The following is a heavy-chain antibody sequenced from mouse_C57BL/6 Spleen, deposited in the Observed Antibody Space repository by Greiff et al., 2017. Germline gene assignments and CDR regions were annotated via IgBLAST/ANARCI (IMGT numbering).Heavy chain of an antibody. Sequence: QVQLQQSGPGLVQPSQSLSITCTVSGFSFTSYGVHWVRQSPGKGLEWLGVIWRGGSTDYNAAFMSRLSITKDNSKSQVFFKMNSLQADDTAIYYCAKRGTWGLNYYAMDYWGQGTSVTVSS. J-gene: IGHJ4*01. V-gene: IGHV2-5*01. D-gene: IGHD3-3*01. CDR1: GFSFTSYG. CDR3: AKRGTWGLNYYAMDY. CDR2: IWRGGST.